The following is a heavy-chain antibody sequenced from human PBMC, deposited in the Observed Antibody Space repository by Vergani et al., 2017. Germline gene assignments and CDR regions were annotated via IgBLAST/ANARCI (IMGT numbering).Heavy chain of an antibody. CDR2: IRSKANSYAT. J-gene: IGHJ4*02. Sequence: EVQLVESGGGLVQPGGSLKLSCAASGFTFSGSAMHWVRQASGKGLEWVGRIRSKANSYATAYAASVKGRFTISRDASKNTAYLQMNSLKTEDTAVYYGTRLASGSSSWYYWGQGTLVTGSS. CDR1: GFTFSGSA. D-gene: IGHD6-13*01. CDR3: TRLASGSSSWYY. V-gene: IGHV3-73*02.